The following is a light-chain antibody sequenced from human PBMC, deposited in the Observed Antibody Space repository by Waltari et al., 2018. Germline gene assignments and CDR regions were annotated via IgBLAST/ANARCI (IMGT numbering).Light chain of an antibody. CDR3: QTWDTDSYVI. CDR1: SGPSTYA. V-gene: IGLV4-69*01. Sequence: QLVLTQSPSASASLGASVKLTCTLSSGPSTYAIAWHPQQPEKGPRYLMKLNTDGSHNEGDGIPDRFSGSSSGAERYLTISSLQSEDEADYYCQTWDTDSYVIFGGGTKLTVL. CDR2: LNTDGSH. J-gene: IGLJ2*01.